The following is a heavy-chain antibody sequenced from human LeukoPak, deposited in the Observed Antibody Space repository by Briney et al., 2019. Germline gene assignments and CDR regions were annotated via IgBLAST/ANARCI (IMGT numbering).Heavy chain of an antibody. J-gene: IGHJ4*02. CDR3: ARPNRGSVAAAFDS. D-gene: IGHD6-13*01. CDR2: IYYTGST. Sequence: SETLSLTCTVSGDSMSNGSYFWSWIRQHPGKGLEWIGYIYYTGSTTHNPSLQSRVTMSVDTSKNNFSLRLSSVTAADTAVYFCARPNRGSVAAAFDSWGQGTLVTVSS. CDR1: GDSMSNGSYF. V-gene: IGHV4-31*03.